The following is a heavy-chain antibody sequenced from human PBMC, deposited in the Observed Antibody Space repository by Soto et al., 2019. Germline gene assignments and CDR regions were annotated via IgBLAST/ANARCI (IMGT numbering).Heavy chain of an antibody. V-gene: IGHV3-23*01. J-gene: IGHJ4*02. CDR3: EKRSLSPYCDGGSCYSPCDY. CDR1: GFTFSNYA. D-gene: IGHD2-15*01. Sequence: EVQLLESGGGLVQPGGSLRLSCAASGFTFSNYAISWVRQAPGKGLDCVSTISVPDGSTYYADSVKGRFTSSRDNSKNTLYLHMNRLRAEDTAIYYCEKRSLSPYCDGGSCYSPCDYWGQGTLVTVSS. CDR2: ISVPDGST.